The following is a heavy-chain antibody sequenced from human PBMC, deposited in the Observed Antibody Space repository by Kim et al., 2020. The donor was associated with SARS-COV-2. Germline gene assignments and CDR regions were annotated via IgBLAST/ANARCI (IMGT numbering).Heavy chain of an antibody. V-gene: IGHV3-43*02. J-gene: IGHJ4*02. D-gene: IGHD2-2*01. CDR1: GFTFDDYA. CDR3: AKDIDGRYCSSTSCYRLGPYFDY. CDR2: ISGDGGST. Sequence: GGSLRLSCAASGFTFDDYAMHWVRQAPGKGLEWVSLISGDGGSTYYADSVKGRFTISRDNSKNSLYLQMNSLRTEDTALYYCAKDIDGRYCSSTSCYRLGPYFDYWGQGTLVTVSS.